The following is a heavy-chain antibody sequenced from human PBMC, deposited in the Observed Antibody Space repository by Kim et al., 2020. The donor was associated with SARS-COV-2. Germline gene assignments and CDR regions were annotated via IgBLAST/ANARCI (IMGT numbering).Heavy chain of an antibody. J-gene: IGHJ6*02. CDR2: IRSKAYGGTT. V-gene: IGHV3-49*03. CDR1: GFTFGDYA. D-gene: IGHD6-13*01. CDR3: TRDYLVGQQLGTTYYYSGMAV. Sequence: GGSLRLSCTASGFTFGDYAMSWFRQAPGKGLEWVGFIRSKAYGGTTEYAASVKGRFTISRDDSKSIAYLQMNSLKTEDTAVYYCTRDYLVGQQLGTTYYYSGMAVWGQGTTVPVSS.